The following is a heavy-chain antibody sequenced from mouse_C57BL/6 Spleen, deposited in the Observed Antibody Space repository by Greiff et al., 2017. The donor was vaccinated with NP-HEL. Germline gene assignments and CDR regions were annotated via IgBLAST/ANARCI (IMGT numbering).Heavy chain of an antibody. CDR3: ARDLGLLSFAY. V-gene: IGHV3-6*01. Sequence: EVKLMESGPGLVKPSQSLSLTCSVTGYSITSGYYWNWIRQFPGNKLEWMGYISYDGSNNYNPSLKNRISITRDTSKNQFFLKLNSVTTEDTATYYCARDLGLLSFAYWGQGTLVTVSA. CDR2: ISYDGSN. CDR1: GYSITSGYY. D-gene: IGHD2-12*01. J-gene: IGHJ3*01.